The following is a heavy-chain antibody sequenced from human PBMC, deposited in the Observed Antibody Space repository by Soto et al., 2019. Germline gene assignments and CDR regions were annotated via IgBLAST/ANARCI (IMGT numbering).Heavy chain of an antibody. CDR3: ARERGDYFDYYYGMDV. CDR1: GFTFSDYY. Sequence: GGSLRLSCAASGFTFSDYYMSWIRQAPGKGLEWVSYISSSSSYTNYAASVKGRFTISRDNAKNSLYLQMNSLRAEDTAVYYCARERGDYFDYYYGMDVWGQGTTVTVSS. D-gene: IGHD4-17*01. V-gene: IGHV3-11*06. CDR2: ISSSSSYT. J-gene: IGHJ6*02.